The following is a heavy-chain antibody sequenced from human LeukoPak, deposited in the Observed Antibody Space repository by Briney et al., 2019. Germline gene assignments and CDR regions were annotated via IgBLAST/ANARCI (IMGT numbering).Heavy chain of an antibody. V-gene: IGHV3-7*01. D-gene: IGHD1-14*01. Sequence: GGSLRLSCAASGFTFSNYWMTWVRQAPGKGLELVANIKQDGSEKYYVDSVKGRFTISRDNAKDSLYLQMNSLRAEDTAVYYCARNQRRLDYWGQGTLVTVSS. CDR1: GFTFSNYW. CDR3: ARNQRRLDY. J-gene: IGHJ4*02. CDR2: IKQDGSEK.